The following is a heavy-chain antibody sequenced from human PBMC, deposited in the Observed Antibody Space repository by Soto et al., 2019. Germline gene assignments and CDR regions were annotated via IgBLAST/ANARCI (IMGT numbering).Heavy chain of an antibody. Sequence: QLQLQESGSGLVKPSQTLSLTCPVSGGSISSGGYSWSWIRQPPGKGLEWIGYIYHSGSTYYNPSLKSRVTISVDRSKNQFSLKLSSVTAADTAVYYCARDTHYYDSSGYGAWSFDIWGQGTMVTVSS. CDR2: IYHSGST. D-gene: IGHD3-22*01. CDR1: GGSISSGGYS. J-gene: IGHJ3*02. V-gene: IGHV4-30-2*01. CDR3: ARDTHYYDSSGYGAWSFDI.